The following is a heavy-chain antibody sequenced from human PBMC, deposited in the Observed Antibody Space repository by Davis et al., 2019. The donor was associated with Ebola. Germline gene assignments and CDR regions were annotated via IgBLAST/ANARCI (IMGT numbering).Heavy chain of an antibody. J-gene: IGHJ5*02. CDR1: GFTFSGYT. D-gene: IGHD5-18*01. Sequence: GESLKISCAASGFTFSGYTMNWIRQAPGQGLEWVSYISTSNSTIYYADSVRGRFTVSRDNAKKSLYLQMNSLRDEDTAVYYCARAIQSYNWFDLWGQGTLVTVSS. CDR3: ARAIQSYNWFDL. CDR2: ISTSNSTI. V-gene: IGHV3-48*02.